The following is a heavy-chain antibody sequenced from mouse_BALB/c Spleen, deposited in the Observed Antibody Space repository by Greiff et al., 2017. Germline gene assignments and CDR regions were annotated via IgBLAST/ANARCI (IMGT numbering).Heavy chain of an antibody. Sequence: DVQLQESGGGLVQPGGSRKLSCAASGFTFSSFGIHWVRQAPEKGLEWVAYISSGSSTIYYADTVKGRFTISRDNPKNTLFLQMTSLRSEDTAMYYCARNYGSSYHYAMDYWGQGTSVTVSS. D-gene: IGHD1-1*01. V-gene: IGHV5-17*02. J-gene: IGHJ4*01. CDR3: ARNYGSSYHYAMDY. CDR2: ISSGSSTI. CDR1: GFTFSSFG.